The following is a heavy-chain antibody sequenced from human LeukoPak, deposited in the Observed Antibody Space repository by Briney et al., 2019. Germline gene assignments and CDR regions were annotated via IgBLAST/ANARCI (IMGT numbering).Heavy chain of an antibody. V-gene: IGHV3-53*01. J-gene: IGHJ4*02. D-gene: IGHD3-16*01. CDR2: IYSGGST. CDR1: GFTVSSNY. CDR3: ARVRLWDHDFDY. Sequence: GGSLRLSCAASGFTVSSNYMSWVRQAPGKGLEWVSVIYSGGSTYYADSVKGRFTLSRDNSKNTLYLQMNSLRAEDTAVYYCARVRLWDHDFDYWGQGTLVTVSS.